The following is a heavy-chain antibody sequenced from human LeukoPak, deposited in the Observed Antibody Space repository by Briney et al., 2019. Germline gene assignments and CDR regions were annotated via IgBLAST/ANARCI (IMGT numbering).Heavy chain of an antibody. Sequence: GGSLRLSCAASGFTFSSYSMNWVRQAPGKGLEWVSSISSSSNYIHYADSVKGRFTISRDNSKNTLYLQMNSLRAEDTAVYYCARGMSNLYSSGWYFDYWGQGTLVTVSS. CDR2: ISSSSNYI. J-gene: IGHJ4*02. V-gene: IGHV3-21*04. CDR1: GFTFSSYS. D-gene: IGHD6-19*01. CDR3: ARGMSNLYSSGWYFDY.